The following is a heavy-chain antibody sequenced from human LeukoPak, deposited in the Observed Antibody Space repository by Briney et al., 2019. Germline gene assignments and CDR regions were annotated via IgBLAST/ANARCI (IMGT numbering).Heavy chain of an antibody. V-gene: IGHV3-7*01. CDR1: GFTFSSYW. CDR3: ARERDGRFFDY. D-gene: IGHD5-24*01. J-gene: IGHJ4*02. CDR2: IKQDGSEK. Sequence: GGSLRLSCAASGFTFSSYWMSWVRQAPGKGLELVANIKQDGSEKYYVDSVKGRFTISRDNAKNSLYLQMNTLRAEDTAVYYCARERDGRFFDYWGQGTLVTVSS.